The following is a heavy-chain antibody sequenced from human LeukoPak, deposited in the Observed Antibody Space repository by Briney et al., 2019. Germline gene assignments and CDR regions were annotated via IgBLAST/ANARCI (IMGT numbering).Heavy chain of an antibody. V-gene: IGHV3-74*01. CDR2: INSDGSST. CDR1: GFTYSSYW. D-gene: IGHD3-22*01. J-gene: IGHJ3*02. Sequence: GGSLRLSRAASGFTYSSYWMHWVRPASGKGLVWVSRINSDGSSTSYTDSVKGRFTISRDNAKNTLYLQMNSLRAEDTAVYYCARDYYDSSGLDAFDIWGQGTMVTVSS. CDR3: ARDYYDSSGLDAFDI.